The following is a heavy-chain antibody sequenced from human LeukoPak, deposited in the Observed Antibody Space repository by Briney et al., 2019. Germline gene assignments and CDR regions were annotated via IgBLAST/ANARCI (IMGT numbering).Heavy chain of an antibody. D-gene: IGHD6-13*01. V-gene: IGHV3-23*01. CDR2: ISDNVGRT. Sequence: GGSLRLSCAASGFTFSSYGMSWVRQAPGKGLEWVSTISDNVGRTYYADSVEGRFTISRDNSKNSLYLQMNSLRAEDTAVYYCARDLMGIAYRGAFYYWGQGTLVTVSS. CDR1: GFTFSSYG. CDR3: ARDLMGIAYRGAFYY. J-gene: IGHJ4*02.